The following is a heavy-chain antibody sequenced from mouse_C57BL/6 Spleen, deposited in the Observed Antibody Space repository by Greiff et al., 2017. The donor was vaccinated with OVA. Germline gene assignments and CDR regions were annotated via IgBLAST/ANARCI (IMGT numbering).Heavy chain of an antibody. Sequence: VQGVESGAELARPGASVKLSCKASGYTFTSYGISWVKQRTGQGLEWIGEIYPRSGNTYYNEKFKGKATLTADKSSSTAYMELRSLTSEDSAVYFCARWAVVGDYWGQGTTLTVSS. V-gene: IGHV1-81*01. CDR1: GYTFTSYG. CDR3: ARWAVVGDY. CDR2: IYPRSGNT. D-gene: IGHD1-1*01. J-gene: IGHJ2*01.